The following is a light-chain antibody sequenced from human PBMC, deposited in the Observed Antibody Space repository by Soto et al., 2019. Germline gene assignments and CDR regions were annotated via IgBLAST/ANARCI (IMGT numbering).Light chain of an antibody. CDR1: SSDVGGYDY. CDR2: EVS. Sequence: QSALTQPASVSGSPGQSITISCTGTSSDVGGYDYVSWYQLHPGKAPKLIIFEVSNRPSGVSNRFSGSKSANTASLTISGLQADDEADYYCSSYTSTSTRVFGTGTKVTVL. V-gene: IGLV2-14*01. CDR3: SSYTSTSTRV. J-gene: IGLJ1*01.